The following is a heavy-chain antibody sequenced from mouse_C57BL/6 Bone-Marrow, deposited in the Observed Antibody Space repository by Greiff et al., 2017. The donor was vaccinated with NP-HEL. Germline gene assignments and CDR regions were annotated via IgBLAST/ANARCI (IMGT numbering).Heavy chain of an antibody. CDR2: ISSGGSYT. V-gene: IGHV5-6*01. CDR1: GFTFSSYG. Sequence: EVKLVESGGDLVKPGGSLKLSCAASGFTFSSYGMSWVRQTPDKRLEWVATISSGGSYTYYPDSVKGRFTISRDNAKNTLYLQMSSLKSEDTAMYYCARPYDYDDGAWCAYWGQGTLVTVSA. CDR3: ARPYDYDDGAWCAY. D-gene: IGHD2-4*01. J-gene: IGHJ3*01.